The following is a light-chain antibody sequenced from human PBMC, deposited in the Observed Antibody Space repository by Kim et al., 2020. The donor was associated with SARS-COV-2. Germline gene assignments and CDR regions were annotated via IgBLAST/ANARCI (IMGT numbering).Light chain of an antibody. V-gene: IGKV1-5*03. J-gene: IGKJ1*01. Sequence: DIQMTQSPSTLSASVGDRVTITCRASQSIIGWLAWYQQKPGKAPKLLIYRAANLESGVPSRFSGSGSGTEFTLTISSLQPDDFATYYCQQYDSYPWTFGQGTKVDIK. CDR2: RAA. CDR1: QSIIGW. CDR3: QQYDSYPWT.